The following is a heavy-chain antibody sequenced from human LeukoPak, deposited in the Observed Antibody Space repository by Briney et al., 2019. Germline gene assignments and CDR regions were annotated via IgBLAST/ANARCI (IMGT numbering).Heavy chain of an antibody. CDR3: ARDTANGYSLP. D-gene: IGHD4/OR15-4a*01. CDR2: ISSSSSYI. V-gene: IGHV3-21*01. J-gene: IGHJ5*02. Sequence: GGSLRLSCAASGFTFSSYSMNWVRQAPGKGLEWVSSISSSSSYIYYADSVRGRFTISRDNAKNSLYLQMNSLRAKDTAVYYCARDTANGYSLPWGQGTLVTVSS. CDR1: GFTFSSYS.